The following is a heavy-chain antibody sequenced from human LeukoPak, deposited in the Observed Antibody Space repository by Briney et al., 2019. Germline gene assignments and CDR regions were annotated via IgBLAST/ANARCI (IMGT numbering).Heavy chain of an antibody. CDR2: ISYDGSNK. D-gene: IGHD3-10*01. CDR3: AKDRYYGSGSYRRWNWFDP. V-gene: IGHV3-30*18. J-gene: IGHJ5*02. CDR1: GFTFSSYG. Sequence: GGSLRLSCAASGFTFSSYGMHWVRQAPGKGLEWVAVISYDGSNKYYADSVKGRFTISRDNSKNTLCLQMNSLRAEDTAVYYCAKDRYYGSGSYRRWNWFDPWGQGTLVTVSS.